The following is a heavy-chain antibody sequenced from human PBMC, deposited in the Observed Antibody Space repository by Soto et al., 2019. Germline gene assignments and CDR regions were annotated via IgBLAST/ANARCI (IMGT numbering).Heavy chain of an antibody. V-gene: IGHV3-33*01. CDR1: GFTLSDYG. CDR2: IWHDGGAK. J-gene: IGHJ4*02. D-gene: IGHD7-27*01. CDR3: ARDPGRASPIDY. Sequence: QVQLVESGGGVVQPGRSLRLSCTASGFTLSDYGMHWVRQAPGKGLEWVAVIWHDGGAKYYAESVTGRITISRDNSKNTVHLQIDSLGAEDTALYYSARDPGRASPIDYWGQGTLVTVSS.